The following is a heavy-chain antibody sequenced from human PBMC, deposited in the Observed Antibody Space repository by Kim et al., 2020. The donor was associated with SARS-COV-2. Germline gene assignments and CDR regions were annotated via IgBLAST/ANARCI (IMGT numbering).Heavy chain of an antibody. Sequence: ASVKVSCKASGYTFSTYAMHWVRQAPGQRLEWMGWINDAKGETIYSQKFQGRVTVTGDTSASTIYMEVSSLTSEDTAVYYCARDRLHYCSGGSCYPGNAFDIWGQGTMVTVSS. CDR2: INDAKGET. CDR3: ARDRLHYCSGGSCYPGNAFDI. J-gene: IGHJ3*02. V-gene: IGHV1-3*01. CDR1: GYTFSTYA. D-gene: IGHD2-15*01.